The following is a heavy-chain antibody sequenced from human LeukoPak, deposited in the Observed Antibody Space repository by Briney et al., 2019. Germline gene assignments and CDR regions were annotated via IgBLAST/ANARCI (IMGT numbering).Heavy chain of an antibody. J-gene: IGHJ1*01. V-gene: IGHV3-7*01. CDR1: GFAFSTNW. CDR2: IGQGGSHV. CDR3: ASSYLKH. Sequence: PGGSLRLSCVASGFAFSTNWMNRVRQAPGEGLEWVANIGQGGSHVNYADSVNSRFSISRDNARNSLFLQLNNLRAEDTAVYYCASSYLKHWGQGTLVTASS.